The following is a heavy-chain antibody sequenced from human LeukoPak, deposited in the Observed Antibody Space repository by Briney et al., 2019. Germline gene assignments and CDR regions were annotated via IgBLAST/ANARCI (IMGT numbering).Heavy chain of an antibody. J-gene: IGHJ6*03. CDR2: IKQDGSEK. Sequence: GGSLRLSCAASGFTFSSYWMSWVRQAPGKGPEWVANIKQDGSEKYYVDSVKGRFTISRDNAKNSLYLQMNSLRAEDTAVYYCARLPVPGVTTYYYYYYMDVWGKGTTVTVSS. D-gene: IGHD2-21*02. V-gene: IGHV3-7*01. CDR1: GFTFSSYW. CDR3: ARLPVPGVTTYYYYYYMDV.